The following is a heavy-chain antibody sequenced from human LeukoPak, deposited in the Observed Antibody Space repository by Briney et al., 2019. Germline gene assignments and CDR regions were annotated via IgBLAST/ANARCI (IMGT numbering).Heavy chain of an antibody. V-gene: IGHV4-31*03. CDR3: ARMRLERVYYYYGMDV. CDR1: GGSISSGGYY. CDR2: IYYSGST. Sequence: PSQTLSLTCTVSGGSISSGGYYWSWIRQHPGKGLEWIGYIYYSGSTYYNPSLKSRVTISVDTSKNQFSLKLSSATAADTAVYYCARMRLERVYYYYGMDVWGQGTTVTVSS. D-gene: IGHD1-1*01. J-gene: IGHJ6*02.